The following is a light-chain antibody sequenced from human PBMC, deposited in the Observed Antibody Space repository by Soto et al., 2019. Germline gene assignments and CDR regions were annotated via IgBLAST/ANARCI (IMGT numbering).Light chain of an antibody. V-gene: IGKV2-28*01. CDR2: LGS. CDR1: QSLLHTNGYSY. J-gene: IGKJ1*01. Sequence: IVMTQSPLSLPVTPGEPASISCRSSQSLLHTNGYSYLDWYLQKPGQSPQLLIYLGSNRASGVPDRFSGSGSGTDFTLKISRVEAEDVGVYYCMQAPPAWTFGQGTKVEIK. CDR3: MQAPPAWT.